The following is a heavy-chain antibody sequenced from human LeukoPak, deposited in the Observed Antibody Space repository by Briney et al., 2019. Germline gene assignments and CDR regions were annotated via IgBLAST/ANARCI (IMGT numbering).Heavy chain of an antibody. CDR1: GFIFSHYY. CDR2: ISSSGSII. D-gene: IGHD2-2*01. V-gene: IGHV3-11*04. CDR3: ARVRGSTTSCEDY. Sequence: PGGSLRLSCAASGFIFSHYYMTWIRQAPGKGLEWISYISSSGSIIYYADSLKGRFTISRDNDKNSLYLQMNNLRAEDTAVYYCARVRGSTTSCEDYWGQGILVTVSS. J-gene: IGHJ4*02.